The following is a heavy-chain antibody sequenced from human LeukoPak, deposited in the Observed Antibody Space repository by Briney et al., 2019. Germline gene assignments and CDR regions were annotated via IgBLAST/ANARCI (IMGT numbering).Heavy chain of an antibody. V-gene: IGHV1-3*01. CDR2: INAGNGNT. CDR3: ARKETYYYGSGSYYPVPLDY. CDR1: GYTFTSYA. Sequence: GPSVKVSCKASGYTFTSYAMHWVRQAPGQRLEWMGWINAGNGNTKYSQKFQGRVTITRDTSASTAYMELSSLRSEDTAVYYCARKETYYYGSGSYYPVPLDYWGQGTLVTVSS. J-gene: IGHJ4*02. D-gene: IGHD3-10*01.